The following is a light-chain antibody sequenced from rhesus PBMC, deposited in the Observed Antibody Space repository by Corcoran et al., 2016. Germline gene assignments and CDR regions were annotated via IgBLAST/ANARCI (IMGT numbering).Light chain of an antibody. V-gene: IGLV3-36*02. J-gene: IGLJ1*01. Sequence: SYDLTQPPSVSVSPGQTARVTCGGDNIGSVLVNWYQQKPPQAPLLVIFYDRERPSGIPERFSGSKSGNTATLTISGVEAGDEADYYCQVWDSRTDHPYIFGAGTRVTVL. CDR1: NIGSVL. CDR3: QVWDSRTDHPYI. CDR2: YDR.